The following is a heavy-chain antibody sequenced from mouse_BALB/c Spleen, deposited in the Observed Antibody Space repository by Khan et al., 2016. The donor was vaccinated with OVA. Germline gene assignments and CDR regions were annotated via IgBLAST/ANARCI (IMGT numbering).Heavy chain of an antibody. D-gene: IGHD3-1*01. CDR1: GYTFTNYW. V-gene: IGHV1-63*02. CDR3: ARRGAARATWDYFDY. Sequence: QVQLQQSGAELVRPGTSVKMSCKAAGYTFTNYWIGWVKQRPGHGLEWIGDIFPGGGYTNYNEKFKGKATLTADTSSSTAYMQLSSLTSEASAIYYWARRGAARATWDYFDYWGQGTTLTVSS. CDR2: IFPGGGYT. J-gene: IGHJ2*01.